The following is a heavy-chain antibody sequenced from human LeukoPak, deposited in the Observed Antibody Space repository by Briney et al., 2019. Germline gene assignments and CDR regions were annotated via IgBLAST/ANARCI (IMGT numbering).Heavy chain of an antibody. V-gene: IGHV5-10-1*01. CDR3: ARHSAGIVVAGK. CDR1: GXSFTSYW. CDR2: IDPSDSYT. J-gene: IGHJ4*02. D-gene: IGHD6-19*01. Sequence: PGESLKISCKGSGXSFTSYWISWVRQMPGKGLEWMGRIDPSDSYTNYSPSFQGHVTISADKSISTVYLQWSSLKASDTAMYYCARHSAGIVVAGKWGQGTLVTVSS.